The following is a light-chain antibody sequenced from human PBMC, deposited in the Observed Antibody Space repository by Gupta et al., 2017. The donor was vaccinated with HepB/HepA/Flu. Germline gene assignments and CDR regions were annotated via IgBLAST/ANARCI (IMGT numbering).Light chain of an antibody. CDR3: QHASNFPLT. V-gene: IGKV1-12*01. J-gene: IGKJ4*01. CDR2: TSS. Sequence: DIQMTQSPSSVSASVGDRVSLTCRASQDIGTWLAWYQQKPGKALKLLIYTSSTLQSGVPSRFSGSVSGTDFTLTISSLQPEDFATYYCQHASNFPLTFGGGTMVQI. CDR1: QDIGTW.